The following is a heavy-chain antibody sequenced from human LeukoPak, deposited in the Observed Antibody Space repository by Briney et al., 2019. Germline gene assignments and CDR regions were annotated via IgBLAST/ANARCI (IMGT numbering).Heavy chain of an antibody. CDR1: GVPISSYY. V-gene: IGHV4-59*08. CDR2: IYYSGST. J-gene: IGHJ4*02. D-gene: IGHD4-17*01. Sequence: SETLSLTCTVSGVPISSYYWSWIRQPPGKGLEWIGYIYYSGSTNYNPSLESRVTISIGTSKNQFSLKLSSVTAADPAVYYCARHRIGDYVLIAYWGQGTLVTVSS. CDR3: ARHRIGDYVLIAY.